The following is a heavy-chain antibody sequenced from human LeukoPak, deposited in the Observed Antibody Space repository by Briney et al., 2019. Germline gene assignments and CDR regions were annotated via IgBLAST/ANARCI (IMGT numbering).Heavy chain of an antibody. D-gene: IGHD2-2*01. V-gene: IGHV3-48*03. Sequence: GGSLRLSCAASGSTFSSHSMNWVRQAPGKGLEWISYISNTGSVVYYADSVKGRFTISRDNAENSLYLQMNSLRAEDTAVYHCATGRSCTTCYLPDYWGQGTLVTVSS. CDR3: ATGRSCTTCYLPDY. CDR2: ISNTGSVV. J-gene: IGHJ4*02. CDR1: GSTFSSHS.